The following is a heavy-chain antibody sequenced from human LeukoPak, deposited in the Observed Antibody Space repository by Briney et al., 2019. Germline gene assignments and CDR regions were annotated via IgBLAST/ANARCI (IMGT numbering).Heavy chain of an antibody. CDR3: ARVDLGAPYYYGMDV. J-gene: IGHJ6*02. Sequence: PGGSLRLSWAASGXTFSSYELNWVRQAPGKGLEWVSYISSSGSTIYYADSVKGRFTISRDNAKNSLYLQMNSLRAEDTAVYYCARVDLGAPYYYGMDVWGQGTTVTVSS. CDR1: GXTFSSYE. D-gene: IGHD3-16*01. V-gene: IGHV3-48*03. CDR2: ISSSGSTI.